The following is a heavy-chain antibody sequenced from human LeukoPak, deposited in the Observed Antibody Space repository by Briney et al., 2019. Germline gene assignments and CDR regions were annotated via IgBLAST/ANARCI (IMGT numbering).Heavy chain of an antibody. CDR3: AKDAAGPEY. D-gene: IGHD6-13*01. CDR2: ISASGRDT. CDR1: GFTFSSYE. J-gene: IGHJ4*02. V-gene: IGHV3-23*01. Sequence: GGSLRLSCAASGFTFSSYEMNWVRQAPGKGLEWVSGISASGRDTWFPDSVKGRFTISRDNSKNTLFLQMNSLRVEDTAIYYCAKDAAGPEYWGQGTRVTVSS.